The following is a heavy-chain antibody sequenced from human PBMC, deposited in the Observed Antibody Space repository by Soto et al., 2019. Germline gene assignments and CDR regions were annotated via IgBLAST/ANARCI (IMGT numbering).Heavy chain of an antibody. CDR3: AHSPLITSFGVVIRWFDP. CDR2: IYWNDDK. D-gene: IGHD3-3*01. CDR1: GFSLSTSGLG. Sequence: SGPTLLNPTQTLTQTFTFSGFSLSTSGLGAGWIRQPPGKALEWLALIYWNDDKRYSPSLKSRLTITKDTSKNQVVLTMTNMDPVDTATYYCAHSPLITSFGVVIRWFDPWGQGTLVTVSS. V-gene: IGHV2-5*01. J-gene: IGHJ5*02.